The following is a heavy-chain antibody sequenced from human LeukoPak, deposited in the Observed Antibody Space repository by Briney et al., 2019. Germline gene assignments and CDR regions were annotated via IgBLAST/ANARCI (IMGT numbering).Heavy chain of an antibody. CDR3: ARGPDYEFWSGYYGY. V-gene: IGHV4-59*01. CDR1: GGSISSYY. Sequence: SETLSLTCTVSGGSISSYYWSWIRQPPGKGLEWIGYIYYSGSTNYNPSLKSRVTISVDTSKNQFSLKLSSVTAADTAVYYCARGPDYEFWSGYYGYWGQGTLVTVSS. CDR2: IYYSGST. J-gene: IGHJ4*02. D-gene: IGHD3-3*01.